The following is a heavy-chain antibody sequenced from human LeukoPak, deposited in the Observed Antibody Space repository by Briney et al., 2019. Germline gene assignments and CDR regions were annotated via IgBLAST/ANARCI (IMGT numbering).Heavy chain of an antibody. Sequence: SVKVSCKASGGTFSSYAISWVRQAPGQGLEWMGGIIPIFGTANYAQKFQGRVTITADESTSTAYMELSSLRSEDTAVYYCARTQETGTNDLRADYWGQGTLVTVSS. J-gene: IGHJ4*02. V-gene: IGHV1-69*13. CDR1: GGTFSSYA. D-gene: IGHD1/OR15-1a*01. CDR2: IIPIFGTA. CDR3: ARTQETGTNDLRADY.